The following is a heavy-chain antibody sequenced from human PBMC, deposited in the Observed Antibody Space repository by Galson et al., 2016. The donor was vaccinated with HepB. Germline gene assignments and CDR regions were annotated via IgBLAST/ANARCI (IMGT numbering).Heavy chain of an antibody. D-gene: IGHD6-13*01. CDR1: GFPFSAYW. V-gene: IGHV3-74*01. Sequence: SLRLSCAATGFPFSAYWMQWVRQVPGKGLVWVPRLTTDGIIGYAASVKGRFTISRDNAKNTLYLQMNSLRAEDTALYYCKRVHREGIAAAGLQIWGQGTLVIVSS. CDR2: LTTDGIIG. CDR3: KRVHREGIAAAGLQI. J-gene: IGHJ4*02.